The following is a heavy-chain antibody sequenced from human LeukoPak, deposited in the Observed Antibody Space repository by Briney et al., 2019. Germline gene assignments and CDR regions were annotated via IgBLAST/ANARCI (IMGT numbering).Heavy chain of an antibody. CDR1: GFTVSSNY. CDR2: IYSSGTT. D-gene: IGHD4-17*01. CDR3: ARITVTRFDY. J-gene: IGHJ4*02. Sequence: GGSLRLSCAASGFTVSSNYMSWVRQAPGKGLEWVSVIYSSGTTIYADSVKGRFTISRDNSKNMVYLQMDSLRPDDTAVYYCARITVTRFDYWGLGSLATVSS. V-gene: IGHV3-66*03.